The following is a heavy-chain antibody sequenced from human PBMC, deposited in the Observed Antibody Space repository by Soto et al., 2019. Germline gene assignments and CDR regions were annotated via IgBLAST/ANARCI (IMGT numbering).Heavy chain of an antibody. CDR3: ARDVLERRPY. CDR2: IYYSGST. CDR1: GGSISSYY. V-gene: IGHV4-59*01. D-gene: IGHD1-1*01. Sequence: SETLSLTCTFSGGSISSYYWSLIRQPPGKGLEWIGYIYYSGSTNYNPSLKSRVTISVDTSKNQFSLKLSSVTAADTAVYYCARDVLERRPYWGQGTLVTVSS. J-gene: IGHJ4*02.